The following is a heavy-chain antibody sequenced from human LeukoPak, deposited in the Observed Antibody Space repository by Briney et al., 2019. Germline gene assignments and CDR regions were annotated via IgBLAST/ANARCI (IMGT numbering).Heavy chain of an antibody. CDR1: GFTFSSYE. J-gene: IGHJ4*02. D-gene: IGHD6-19*01. V-gene: IGHV4-59*01. CDR2: INDRGST. Sequence: GSLRLSCAGSGFTFSSYEMSWVRQAPGKGLEWLGHINDRGSTDYNSSLEGRVTISVDTFNNRFSLKLNSVIAADTAVYYCAQGFSSGWYPYWGQGSLVSVSS. CDR3: AQGFSSGWYPY.